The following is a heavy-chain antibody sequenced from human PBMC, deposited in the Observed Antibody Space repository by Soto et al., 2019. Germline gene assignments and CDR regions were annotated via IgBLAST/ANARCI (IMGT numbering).Heavy chain of an antibody. V-gene: IGHV4-39*01. CDR2: IYYRGNA. D-gene: IGHD5-12*01. CDR3: ARLEGLATISYYFDF. J-gene: IGHJ4*02. CDR1: DDSINSDKYY. Sequence: SETLSLTCSVSDDSINSDKYYWGWIRQPPGKGLEWIGSIYYRGNAYYNPSLQTRFTISLDKSKSQFSLKLNSVTAADSALYFCARLEGLATISYYFDFWGPGALVTVSS.